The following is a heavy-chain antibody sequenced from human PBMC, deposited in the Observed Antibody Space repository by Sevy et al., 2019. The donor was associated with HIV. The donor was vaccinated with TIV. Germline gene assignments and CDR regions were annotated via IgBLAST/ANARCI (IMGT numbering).Heavy chain of an antibody. V-gene: IGHV3-30*04. CDR3: ARFPPERAFDI. CDR2: ISYDARNE. J-gene: IGHJ3*02. Sequence: GGSLRLSCAASGLTFSSYAMHWVRQGPGKGLEWVAVISYDARNEDYADSVKGRFPISRDNSKNTLYLQMNSLRAEDTAVYYCARFPPERAFDIWGQGTMVTVSS. CDR1: GLTFSSYA.